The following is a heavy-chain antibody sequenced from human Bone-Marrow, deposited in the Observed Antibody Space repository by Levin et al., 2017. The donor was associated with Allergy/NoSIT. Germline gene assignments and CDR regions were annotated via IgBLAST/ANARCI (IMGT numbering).Heavy chain of an antibody. CDR2: IYYSGST. Sequence: SQTLSLTCTVSGGSISSSSYYWGWIRQPPGKGLEWIGSIYYSGSTYYNPSLKSRVTISVDTSKSQFSLKLSSVTAADTAVYYCARQGGLPQDFDYWGQGTLVTVSS. D-gene: IGHD2-21*02. CDR3: ARQGGLPQDFDY. J-gene: IGHJ4*02. CDR1: GGSISSSSYY. V-gene: IGHV4-39*01.